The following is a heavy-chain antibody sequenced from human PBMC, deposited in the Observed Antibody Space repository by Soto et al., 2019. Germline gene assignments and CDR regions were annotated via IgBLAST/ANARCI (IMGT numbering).Heavy chain of an antibody. CDR3: AKDRRWGTVRGVITAFDI. CDR2: ISWNSGSI. Sequence: SGGSLRLSCAASGFTFSSYAMSWVRQAPGKGLEWVSGISWNSGSIGYADSVKGRFTISRDNAKNSLYLQMNSLRAEDTALYYCAKDRRWGTVRGVITAFDIWGQGTMVTVSS. J-gene: IGHJ3*02. V-gene: IGHV3-9*01. CDR1: GFTFSSYA. D-gene: IGHD3-10*01.